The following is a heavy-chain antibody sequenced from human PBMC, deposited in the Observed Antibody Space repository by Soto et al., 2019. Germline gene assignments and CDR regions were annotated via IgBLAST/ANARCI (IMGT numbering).Heavy chain of an antibody. J-gene: IGHJ6*02. Sequence: LSLTCTFSGGSISSGGYYWSWIRQHPGKGLEWIGYIYYSGSTYYNPSLKSRVTISVDTSKNQFSLKLSSVTAADTAVYYCARMNYILYYYGMDVWGQGTTVTVSS. V-gene: IGHV4-31*03. CDR3: ARMNYILYYYGMDV. CDR2: IYYSGST. CDR1: GGSISSGGYY. D-gene: IGHD1-7*01.